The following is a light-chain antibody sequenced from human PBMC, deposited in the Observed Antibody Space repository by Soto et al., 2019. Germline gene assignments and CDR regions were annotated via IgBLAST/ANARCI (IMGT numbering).Light chain of an antibody. CDR3: QQRSNWPIT. CDR1: QSVSSY. CDR2: DAS. V-gene: IGKV3-11*01. J-gene: IGKJ5*01. Sequence: EIVLTQSPATLSLSPGERDTLSCRASQSVSSYLAWYQRKPGQAPRLLIYDASNRATGIPARFSGSGSGTDFTLTISSLEPEDFAVYYCQQRSNWPITFGQGTRLEIK.